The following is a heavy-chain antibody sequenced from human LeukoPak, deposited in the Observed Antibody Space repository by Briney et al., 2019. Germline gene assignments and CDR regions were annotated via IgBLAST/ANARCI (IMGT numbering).Heavy chain of an antibody. V-gene: IGHV3-53*01. D-gene: IGHD6-25*01. CDR1: GFTFSSYA. Sequence: GGSLRLSCAASGFTFSSYAMSWVRQAPGKGLEWVSVIYSGGSTYYADSVKGRFTISRDNSKNTLYLQMNSLRAEDTAVYYCARDQRNWFDPWGQGTLVTVSS. CDR3: ARDQRNWFDP. J-gene: IGHJ5*02. CDR2: IYSGGST.